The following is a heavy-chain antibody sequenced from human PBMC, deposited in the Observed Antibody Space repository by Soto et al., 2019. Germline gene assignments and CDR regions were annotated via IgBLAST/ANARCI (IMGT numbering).Heavy chain of an antibody. Sequence: QVQLVQSGAEVKEPGASVKISCKGSGYTFTNFYIHWVRQAPGQGLEWMGIVNPNGGSTNYAQNFKGRITISRDTSTSTVYMDLSSLRSEHTAVYYCARGLASGDYWGQGTLVTVSS. CDR2: VNPNGGST. CDR1: GYTFTNFY. D-gene: IGHD6-6*01. V-gene: IGHV1-46*01. CDR3: ARGLASGDY. J-gene: IGHJ4*02.